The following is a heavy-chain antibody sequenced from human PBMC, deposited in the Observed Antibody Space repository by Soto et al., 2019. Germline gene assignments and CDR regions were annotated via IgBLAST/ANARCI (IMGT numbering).Heavy chain of an antibody. Sequence: QVQLQESGPGLVKTSQTLSLTCTVSGGSVAGRGFYWTWIRQSPGKGLEWIGYSSDTGSTHYNPSLSGRITVSVDTSKNQFSLRLTSVTATDTAVYYCARENGGSWYFDVWGRGTLVTVSS. CDR2: SSDTGST. CDR1: GGSVAGRGFY. J-gene: IGHJ2*01. D-gene: IGHD3-16*01. V-gene: IGHV4-30-4*08. CDR3: ARENGGSWYFDV.